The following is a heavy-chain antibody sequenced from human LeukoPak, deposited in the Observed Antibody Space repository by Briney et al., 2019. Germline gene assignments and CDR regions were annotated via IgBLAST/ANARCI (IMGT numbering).Heavy chain of an antibody. CDR2: INPKSGGT. Sequence: ASVTVSCKASGYIFTDYFMHWVRQAPGQGLEWMGWINPKSGGTNYAQRFQGRVTMTRDTSISTAYMELSRLTSDDTAIYYCAGEGSSTSSLEYWGQGALVTVSS. D-gene: IGHD2-2*01. CDR1: GYIFTDYF. V-gene: IGHV1-2*02. CDR3: AGEGSSTSSLEY. J-gene: IGHJ4*02.